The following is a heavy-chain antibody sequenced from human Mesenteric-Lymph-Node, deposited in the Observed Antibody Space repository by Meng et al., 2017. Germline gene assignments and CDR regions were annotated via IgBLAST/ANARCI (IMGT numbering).Heavy chain of an antibody. CDR2: IWYDGSNK. CDR3: ASTVTTFYGMDV. D-gene: IGHD4-11*01. Sequence: GESLKISCAASGFTFSSYGMHWVRQAPGKGLEWVAVIWYDGSNKYYADSVKGRFTISRDNSKNTLYLQMNSLRAEDTAVYYCASTVTTFYGMDVWGQGTTVTVSS. CDR1: GFTFSSYG. V-gene: IGHV3-33*01. J-gene: IGHJ6*02.